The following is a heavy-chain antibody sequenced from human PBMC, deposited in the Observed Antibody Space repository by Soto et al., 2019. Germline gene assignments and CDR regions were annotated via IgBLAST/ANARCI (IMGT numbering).Heavy chain of an antibody. J-gene: IGHJ6*02. V-gene: IGHV3-30-3*01. CDR3: ARGRYSGMDV. CDR2: ISYDGSNK. CDR1: GFTCSSYA. Sequence: QVQLVESGGGVVQPGRSLRLSCAASGFTCSSYAMHWVRQAPGKGLEWVAVISYDGSNKYYADSVKGRFTISRDNSKNTLYLQMTSLRAEDTAVYYCARGRYSGMDVWGQGTTVTVSS. D-gene: IGHD1-20*01.